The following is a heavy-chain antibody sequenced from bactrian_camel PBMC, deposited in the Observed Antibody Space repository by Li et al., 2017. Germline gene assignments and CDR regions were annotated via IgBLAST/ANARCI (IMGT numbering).Heavy chain of an antibody. D-gene: IGHD3*01. V-gene: IGHV3S1*01. CDR1: GYIYGTHC. CDR3: AADQRYLLCLDLSLKYNY. CDR2: LGADVAT. Sequence: VQLVESGGGSVQTGGSLRLSCAVVGYIYGTHCINWFRQAPGKEREGVAGLGADVATTYADSAKGRFTISVDDASNTMYLQMNSLKPEDTAMYYCAADQRYLLCLDLSLKYNYWGQGTQVTVSS. J-gene: IGHJ4*01.